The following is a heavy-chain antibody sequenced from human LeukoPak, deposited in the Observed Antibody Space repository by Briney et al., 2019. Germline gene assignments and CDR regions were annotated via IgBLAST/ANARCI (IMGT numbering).Heavy chain of an antibody. CDR2: INPNSGDT. V-gene: IGHV1-2*02. CDR3: ARVPGYSSDKRSLSWFDP. D-gene: IGHD6-19*01. CDR1: GYTFTGYY. J-gene: IGHJ5*02. Sequence: ASVKVSCKASGYTFTGYYIHWVRQAPGQGLEWMGWINPNSGDTTSAQRFQGRVAMTRDTSLNTAYMELSRLTSDDTAVYYCARVPGYSSDKRSLSWFDPWGQGSLVTVSS.